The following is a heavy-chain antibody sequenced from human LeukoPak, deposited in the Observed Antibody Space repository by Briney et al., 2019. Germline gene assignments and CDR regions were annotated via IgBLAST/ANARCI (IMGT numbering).Heavy chain of an antibody. V-gene: IGHV3-21*01. CDR2: ISSSSSYI. Sequence: GRSLRLSCAASGFTFSSYSMNWVRQAPGKGLEWVSSISSSSSYIYYADSVKGRFTISRDNAKNSLYLQMNSLRAEDTAVYYCARDPANSSSWPLDYWGQGTLVTVSS. CDR1: GFTFSSYS. D-gene: IGHD6-13*01. CDR3: ARDPANSSSWPLDY. J-gene: IGHJ4*02.